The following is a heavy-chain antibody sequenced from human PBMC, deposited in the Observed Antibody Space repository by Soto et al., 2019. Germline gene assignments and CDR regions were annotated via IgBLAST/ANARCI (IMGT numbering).Heavy chain of an antibody. V-gene: IGHV3-48*03. Sequence: GGSLRLSCAASGFTFSNYEMNWVRQAPGKGLEWVSYISSLGSTIYYADSVKGRFTISRDNAKDSLYLQMNSLRAEDTAVYYCARDIRTLYYFDFWGQGTLVTVSS. CDR1: GFTFSNYE. CDR2: ISSLGSTI. CDR3: ARDIRTLYYFDF. D-gene: IGHD4-17*01. J-gene: IGHJ4*02.